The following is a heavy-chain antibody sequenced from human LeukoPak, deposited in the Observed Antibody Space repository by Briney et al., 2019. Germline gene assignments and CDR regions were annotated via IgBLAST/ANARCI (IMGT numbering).Heavy chain of an antibody. CDR2: IYSGGST. CDR1: GFTVSSNY. Sequence: GGSLRLSCAASGFTVSSNYMSWVRQAPGKGLEWVSVIYSGGSTYYADSVKGRFTISRDNSKNTLYLQMNSLRAEDTAVYYCARGNYDFWSGYYRPPDYWGQGTLVTVSP. J-gene: IGHJ4*02. CDR3: ARGNYDFWSGYYRPPDY. D-gene: IGHD3-3*01. V-gene: IGHV3-66*02.